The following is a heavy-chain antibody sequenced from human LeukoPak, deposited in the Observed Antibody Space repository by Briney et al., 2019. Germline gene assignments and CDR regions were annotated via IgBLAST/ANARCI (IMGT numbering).Heavy chain of an antibody. J-gene: IGHJ4*02. CDR1: GYTFTGYY. CDR3: ARGGTAVAGTLDY. Sequence: WASVKVSCKASGYTFTGYYMHWVRQAPGQGLEWMGWINPNSGGTNYAQKSQGRVTMTRDTSISTAYMELSRLRSDDTAVYYCARGGTAVAGTLDYWGQGTLVTVSS. CDR2: INPNSGGT. D-gene: IGHD6-19*01. V-gene: IGHV1-2*02.